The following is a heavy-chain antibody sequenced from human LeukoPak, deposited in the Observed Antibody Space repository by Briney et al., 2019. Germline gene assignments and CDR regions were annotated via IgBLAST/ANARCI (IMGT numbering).Heavy chain of an antibody. V-gene: IGHV3-74*01. Sequence: PGGSLRLSCADSGFTFSRYWMHWVRQTPGKGLVWVSCISADGSVTRYADSVKGRFTISRDNTKSTLYLQMNSLRAEDTAVYYCAKDHPLTGYQGGYFDYWGQGTLVTVSS. D-gene: IGHD3-9*01. CDR1: GFTFSRYW. J-gene: IGHJ4*02. CDR2: ISADGSVT. CDR3: AKDHPLTGYQGGYFDY.